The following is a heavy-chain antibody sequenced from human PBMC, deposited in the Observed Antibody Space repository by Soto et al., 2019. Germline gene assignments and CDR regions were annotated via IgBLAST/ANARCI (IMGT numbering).Heavy chain of an antibody. CDR3: ARDTSGWMEGGFDY. D-gene: IGHD6-19*01. CDR2: IYSGGST. J-gene: IGHJ4*02. Sequence: EVQLVESGGCLIQPGGSLRLSCAASGFTVSSNYMSWVRQAPGKGLEWVSEIYSGGSTYYADSVKGRFTISRDNSKNTLYLQMNSLRAEDTAVYYCARDTSGWMEGGFDYWGQGTLVTVSS. CDR1: GFTVSSNY. V-gene: IGHV3-53*01.